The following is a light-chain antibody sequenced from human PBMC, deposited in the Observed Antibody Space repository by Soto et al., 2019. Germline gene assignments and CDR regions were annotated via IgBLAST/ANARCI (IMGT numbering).Light chain of an antibody. CDR1: QRISSNY. Sequence: DSVLTQSPGTLSLSPGERATLSCRASQRISSNYLGWYQQKPGQAPRLLIYAASSRATGIPDRFSGSGSGTDFTLTISRREPEDFAVYYCQDYGSSPQTFGEGPKVEI. V-gene: IGKV3-20*01. CDR2: AAS. J-gene: IGKJ1*01. CDR3: QDYGSSPQT.